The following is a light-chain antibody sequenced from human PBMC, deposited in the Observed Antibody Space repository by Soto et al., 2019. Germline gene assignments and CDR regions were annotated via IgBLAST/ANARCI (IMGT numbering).Light chain of an antibody. V-gene: IGKV3-15*01. CDR2: SAS. CDR3: QHYNIRPYM. Sequence: EIVMTQSPATLSVSPGERVTLSCRATQTVYSNVAWYQQNRGQAPRRLIHSASTRTTGVTARFSGSGSGTEFTPTISSLQSQDSAVCYCQHYNIRPYMFGLGTKLEIK. J-gene: IGKJ2*01. CDR1: QTVYSN.